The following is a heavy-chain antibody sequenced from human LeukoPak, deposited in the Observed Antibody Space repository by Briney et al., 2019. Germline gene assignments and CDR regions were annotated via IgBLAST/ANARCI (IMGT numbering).Heavy chain of an antibody. CDR3: AREGGFYRPLDY. CDR1: GGSISTTNW. D-gene: IGHD3-3*01. J-gene: IGHJ4*02. CDR2: VHLDGRT. Sequence: TLSLTCGVSGGSISTTNWWTWVRQPPGKGLEWIGEVHLDGRTNYNPSLKSRLIMSVDLPENHISLKLTSVTAADTAVYYCAREGGFYRPLDYSGQGTLVTVSS. V-gene: IGHV4-4*02.